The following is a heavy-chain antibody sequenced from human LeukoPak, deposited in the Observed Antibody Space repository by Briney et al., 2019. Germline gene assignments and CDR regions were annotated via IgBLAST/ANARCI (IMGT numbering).Heavy chain of an antibody. Sequence: GGSLRLSCAASGFSFSSYGMTWVRQAPGKGLEWVSSISGSGGSTYYADSVKGRFTISRDNSKNTLFLQMNSLRAEDTAVYYCAKSYYYGSGTYIYSAFDCWGQGTLVTVSS. V-gene: IGHV3-23*01. CDR1: GFSFSSYG. J-gene: IGHJ4*02. CDR3: AKSYYYGSGTYIYSAFDC. CDR2: ISGSGGST. D-gene: IGHD3-10*01.